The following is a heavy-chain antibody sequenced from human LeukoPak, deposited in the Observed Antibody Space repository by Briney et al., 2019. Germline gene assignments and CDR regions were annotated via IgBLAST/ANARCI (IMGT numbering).Heavy chain of an antibody. J-gene: IGHJ4*02. V-gene: IGHV3-74*01. CDR3: AGGRLVATSKAVAIDY. Sequence: GGSLRLSCAASGFTFSNSWLHWVRQAPGKGLVWVSRINERGSSTSYAYSVKGRFTISRDNAKNTLYLQMNNLTADDTAVYYCAGGRLVATSKAVAIDYWGQGTLVTVSS. CDR1: GFTFSNSW. CDR2: INERGSST. D-gene: IGHD5-12*01.